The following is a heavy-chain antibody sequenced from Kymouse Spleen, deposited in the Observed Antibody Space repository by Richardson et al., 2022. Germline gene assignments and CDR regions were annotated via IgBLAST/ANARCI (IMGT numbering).Heavy chain of an antibody. CDR1: GGSFSGYY. CDR3: ARRGEGVGAFDY. CDR2: INHSGST. J-gene: IGHJ4*02. D-gene: IGHD1-26*01. Sequence: QVQLQQWGAGLLKPSETLSLTCAVYGGSFSGYYWSWIRQPPGKGLEWIGEINHSGSTNYNPSLKSRVTISVDTSKNQFSLKLSSVTAADTAVYYCARRGEGVGAFDYWGQGTLVTVSS. V-gene: IGHV4-34*01.